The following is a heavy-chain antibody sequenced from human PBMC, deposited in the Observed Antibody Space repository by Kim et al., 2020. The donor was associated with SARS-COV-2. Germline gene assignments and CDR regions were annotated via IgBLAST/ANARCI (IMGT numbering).Heavy chain of an antibody. CDR1: GYTFTGYY. CDR3: ARRDGVYCSGGSCYSAPFDY. D-gene: IGHD2-15*01. J-gene: IGHJ4*02. CDR2: INPNSGGT. V-gene: IGHV1-2*06. Sequence: ASVKVSCKASGYTFTGYYMHWVRQAPGQGLEWMGRINPNSGGTNYAQKFQGRVTMTRDTSISTAYMELSRLRSDDTAVYYCARRDGVYCSGGSCYSAPFDYWGQGTLVTVSS.